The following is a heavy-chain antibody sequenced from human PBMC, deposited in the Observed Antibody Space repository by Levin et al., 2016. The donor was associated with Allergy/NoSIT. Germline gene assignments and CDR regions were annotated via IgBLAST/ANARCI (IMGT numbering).Heavy chain of an antibody. CDR1: GGSISNYY. V-gene: IGHV4-59*01. CDR2: IYYSGST. Sequence: SETLSLTCTVSGGSISNYYWNWIRQAPGKRLEWIGYIYYSGSTNYNPSLKSRVTISVDTSKNQLSLSVRSVTAADTAVYYCARWGGHSYGPYAMDVWGQGTTVTVSS. D-gene: IGHD5-18*01. J-gene: IGHJ6*02. CDR3: ARWGGHSYGPYAMDV.